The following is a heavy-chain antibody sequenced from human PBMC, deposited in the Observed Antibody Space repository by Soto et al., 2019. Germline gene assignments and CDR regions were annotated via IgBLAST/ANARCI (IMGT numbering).Heavy chain of an antibody. CDR3: AKNLPRTGRFDY. V-gene: IGHV4-59*08. J-gene: IGHJ4*02. CDR2: IYYSGST. CDR1: GGSISDFY. Sequence: SETLSLTCTVSGGSISDFYWSWIRQPPGKGLEWIGYIYYSGSTNYNPSLKSRVTISVDRSKNQFSLQMSSVTAADTAVYYCAKNLPRTGRFDYWGQGSLVTVSS.